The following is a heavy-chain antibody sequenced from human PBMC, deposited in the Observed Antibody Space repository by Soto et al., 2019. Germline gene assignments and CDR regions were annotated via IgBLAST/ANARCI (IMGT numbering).Heavy chain of an antibody. V-gene: IGHV3-72*01. CDR2: IRRKANSYTT. Sequence: EVQLVESGGGLVQPGGSLRLSCAASGLIFSDYHMDWVRQAPGKGLEWVGRIRRKANSYTTEYAASMKGRFTISRDDPKKSLYLQMNRLKTQNTAVYYCAMLGGWSGGSTDMDVWGQGTTVTVSS. CDR1: GLIFSDYH. J-gene: IGHJ6*02. CDR3: AMLGGWSGGSTDMDV. D-gene: IGHD6-19*01.